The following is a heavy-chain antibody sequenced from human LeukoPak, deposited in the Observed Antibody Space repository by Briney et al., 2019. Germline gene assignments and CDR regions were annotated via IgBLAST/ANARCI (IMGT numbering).Heavy chain of an antibody. D-gene: IGHD6-13*01. CDR3: ARDLSYLAAAGTADNYMDV. CDR1: GFTFSSYS. J-gene: IGHJ6*03. CDR2: ISSSSSTI. V-gene: IGHV3-48*01. Sequence: GGSLRLSCAASGFTFSSYSMNWVRQAPGKGLEWVSYISSSSSTIYYADSVKGRFTISRDNAKNSLYLQMNSLRAEDTAVYYCARDLSYLAAAGTADNYMDVWGKGTTVTVSS.